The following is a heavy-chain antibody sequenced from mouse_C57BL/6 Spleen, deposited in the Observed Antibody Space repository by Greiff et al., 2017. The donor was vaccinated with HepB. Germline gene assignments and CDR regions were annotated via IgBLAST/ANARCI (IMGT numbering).Heavy chain of an antibody. Sequence: VQLQQSGPELVKPGASVKISCKASGYSFTGYYMNWVKQSPEKSLEWIGEINPSTGGTTYNQKFKAKATLTVDKSSSTAYMQLKSLTSEDSAVYYCAYYGNYEASAMDYWGQGTSVTVSS. J-gene: IGHJ4*01. CDR2: INPSTGGT. D-gene: IGHD2-1*01. CDR3: AYYGNYEASAMDY. V-gene: IGHV1-42*01. CDR1: GYSFTGYY.